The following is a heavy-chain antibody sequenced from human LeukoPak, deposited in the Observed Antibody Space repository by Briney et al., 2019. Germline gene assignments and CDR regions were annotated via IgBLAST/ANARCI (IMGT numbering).Heavy chain of an antibody. D-gene: IGHD3-22*01. Sequence: SETLSLTYAVYGGSFSGYYWSWIRPPPGKGLEWTGVINHSGSTNYNPSLKSRVTISVDTSKNQFSLKLSSVTAADTAVYYCARAPDYYDSSGYYSGDAFDIWGQGTMVTVSS. V-gene: IGHV4-34*01. CDR3: ARAPDYYDSSGYYSGDAFDI. J-gene: IGHJ3*02. CDR1: GGSFSGYY. CDR2: INHSGST.